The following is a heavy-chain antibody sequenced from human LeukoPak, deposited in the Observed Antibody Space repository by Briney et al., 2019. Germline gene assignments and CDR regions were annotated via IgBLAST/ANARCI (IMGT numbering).Heavy chain of an antibody. D-gene: IGHD6-13*01. Sequence: ASVKVSCKASGYTFTSYGISWVRQAPRQGLEWMGWISAYNGNTNYAQKLQGRVTMTTDTSTSTAYMELRSLRSDDTAVYYCARDFEQQLVPGDWGQGTLVTVSS. CDR1: GYTFTSYG. CDR2: ISAYNGNT. CDR3: ARDFEQQLVPGD. J-gene: IGHJ4*02. V-gene: IGHV1-18*01.